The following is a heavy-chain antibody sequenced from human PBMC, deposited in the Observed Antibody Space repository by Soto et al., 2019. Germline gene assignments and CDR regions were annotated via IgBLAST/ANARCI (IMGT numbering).Heavy chain of an antibody. CDR2: IWYDGSNK. CDR3: ARDSYRAMVTSTCDY. CDR1: GFTFSSYG. J-gene: IGHJ4*02. D-gene: IGHD5-18*01. V-gene: IGHV3-33*01. Sequence: GGSLRLSCAASGFTFSSYGMHWVRQAPGKGLEWVAVIWYDGSNKYYADSVKGRFTISRDNSKNTLYLQMNSLRAEDTAVYYCARDSYRAMVTSTCDYWGQGTLVTVSS.